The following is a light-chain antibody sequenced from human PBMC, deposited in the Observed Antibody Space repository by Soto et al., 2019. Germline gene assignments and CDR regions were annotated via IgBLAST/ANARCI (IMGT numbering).Light chain of an antibody. J-gene: IGKJ4*01. CDR2: KAS. Sequence: DIQMTQSPSTLSASVGDRVTITCRASQTIDSWLAWYQQRPGKPPNLLIYKASTLASGVPSRFSGSGSGTEFTLTINSLQPDDFATYYCQQYHTWPVTFGGGTKVEIK. CDR3: QQYHTWPVT. CDR1: QTIDSW. V-gene: IGKV1-5*03.